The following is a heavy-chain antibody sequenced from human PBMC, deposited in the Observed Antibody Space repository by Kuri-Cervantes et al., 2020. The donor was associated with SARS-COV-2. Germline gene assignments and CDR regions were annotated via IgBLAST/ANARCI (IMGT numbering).Heavy chain of an antibody. V-gene: IGHV3-30-3*01. CDR2: ISYDGSNK. J-gene: IGHJ3*02. D-gene: IGHD6-13*01. CDR3: ARGGVYDGFDI. Sequence: GGSLRLSCAASGFTFSSYAMHWVRQAPGKGLEWVAVISYDGSNKYYADSVKGRFTISRDNSKNTLYLQMNSLRAEDTAVYYCARGGVYDGFDIWGQGTMVTVSS. CDR1: GFTFSSYA.